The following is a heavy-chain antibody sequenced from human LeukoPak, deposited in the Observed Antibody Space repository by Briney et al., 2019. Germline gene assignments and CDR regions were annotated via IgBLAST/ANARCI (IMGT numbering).Heavy chain of an antibody. V-gene: IGHV3-13*01. CDR1: GFTFSDYD. D-gene: IGHD1-1*01. J-gene: IGHJ4*02. Sequence: SGGSLRLSWAASGFTFSDYDMHWVRQPTGKGLEWVAAIGTAGDTYYTGSVKGRFTISRENAKNSLYLQMNSLRAGDTAVYYCARVAKERVGGVYYFDYWGQGTLVTVSS. CDR3: ARVAKERVGGVYYFDY. CDR2: IGTAGDT.